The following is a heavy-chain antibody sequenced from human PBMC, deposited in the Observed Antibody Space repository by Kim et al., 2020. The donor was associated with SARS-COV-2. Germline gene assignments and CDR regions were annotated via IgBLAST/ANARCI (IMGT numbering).Heavy chain of an antibody. V-gene: IGHV4-59*13. CDR3: ARDGGGPGESYYFDY. CDR2: IYYSGST. D-gene: IGHD3-10*01. J-gene: IGHJ4*02. CDR1: GGSISSYF. Sequence: SETLSLTCTVSGGSISSYFWSWIRQPPGKGLEWIGYIYYSGSTNYNPSLKSRDTISVDTSKNQFSLKLRSVTAADTAVYYCARDGGGPGESYYFDYWGQGTLVTVSS.